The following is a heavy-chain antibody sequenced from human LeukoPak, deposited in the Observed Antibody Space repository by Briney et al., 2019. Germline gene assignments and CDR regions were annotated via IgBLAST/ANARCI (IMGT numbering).Heavy chain of an antibody. Sequence: PGGSLRLSCAASGFTVSSNYMNWVRQAPGKGLEWVGRIKSKTDGETTDYAAPVKGRFTISRDDSENTLYLQMNSLRSEDTAVYYCTTDLRWELAPSDYWGQGTLVTVSS. CDR3: TTDLRWELAPSDY. CDR1: GFTVSSNY. V-gene: IGHV3-15*01. CDR2: IKSKTDGETT. J-gene: IGHJ4*02. D-gene: IGHD1-26*01.